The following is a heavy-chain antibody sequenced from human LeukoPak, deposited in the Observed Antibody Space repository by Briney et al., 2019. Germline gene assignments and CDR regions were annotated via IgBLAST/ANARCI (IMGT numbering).Heavy chain of an antibody. CDR2: IYSGGST. D-gene: IGHD3-10*01. CDR1: GFTVSSNY. V-gene: IGHV3-53*01. CDR3: ARSSGSSTFDY. J-gene: IGHJ4*02. Sequence: PGGSLRLSCAASGFTVSSNYMSWVRQAPGKGLEWVSVIYSGGSTYYADSVKGRFTISRDNSKNTLYLQMNSLRAEDTAVYYCARSSGSSTFDYWGQGTLVTVSS.